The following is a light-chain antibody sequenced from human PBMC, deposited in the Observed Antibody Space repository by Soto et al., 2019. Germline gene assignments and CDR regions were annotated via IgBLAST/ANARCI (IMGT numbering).Light chain of an antibody. CDR2: EVS. CDR1: STDVSGYKY. V-gene: IGLV2-14*01. J-gene: IGLJ2*01. CDR3: RSYTFSDTIV. Sequence: QSALTQPASVSGSPGQTITISCTGTSTDVSGYKYVSWYQQYPGEAPKLVIYEVSYRPSGVSNRFSGSKSGNTASLTISGLQADDEGDYYCRSYTFSDTIVFGGGTKLTVL.